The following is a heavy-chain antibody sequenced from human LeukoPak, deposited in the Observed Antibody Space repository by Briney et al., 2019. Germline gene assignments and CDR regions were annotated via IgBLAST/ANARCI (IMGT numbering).Heavy chain of an antibody. J-gene: IGHJ3*02. CDR1: GFTSSSYW. Sequence: GGSLRLSCAASGFTSSSYWMSWVRQASGKGLEWVANIKQDGSEKYYVDSVKSRFTISRDNAKNSLYLQMNSLRAEDTAVYYCARDSYGGNLFDIWGQGTMVTVSS. D-gene: IGHD4-23*01. V-gene: IGHV3-7*01. CDR2: IKQDGSEK. CDR3: ARDSYGGNLFDI.